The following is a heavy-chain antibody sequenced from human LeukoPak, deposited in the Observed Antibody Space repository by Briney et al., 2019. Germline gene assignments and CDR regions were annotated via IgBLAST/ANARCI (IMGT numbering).Heavy chain of an antibody. J-gene: IGHJ4*02. V-gene: IGHV3-7*01. CDR3: AGGYSGFDY. CDR2: TNQGGSET. D-gene: IGHD5-12*01. CDR1: GFTFSNYW. Sequence: PGGSLRLSCTASGFTFSNYWMSWLRQAPGKGLEWVANTNQGGSETYYIDSVKGRFTISRDNAKNSLYLQMNSLRAEDTAVYYCAGGYSGFDYWGQGTLVTVSS.